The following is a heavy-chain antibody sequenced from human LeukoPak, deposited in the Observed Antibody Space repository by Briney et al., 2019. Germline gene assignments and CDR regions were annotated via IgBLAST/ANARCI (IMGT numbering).Heavy chain of an antibody. CDR1: GGSISSYY. CDR2: IYYSGST. V-gene: IGHV4-59*01. Sequence: KTSETLSLTCTVSGGSISSYYWSWIRQPPGKGLEWIGYIYYSGSTNYNPSLKSRVTISVDTSKNQFSLKLSSVTAADTAVYYCARAAIVVVTAINAFDIWGQGTMVTVSS. D-gene: IGHD2-21*02. J-gene: IGHJ3*02. CDR3: ARAAIVVVTAINAFDI.